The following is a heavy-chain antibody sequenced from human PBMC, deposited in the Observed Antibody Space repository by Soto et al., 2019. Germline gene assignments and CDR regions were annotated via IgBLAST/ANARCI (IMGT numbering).Heavy chain of an antibody. CDR3: ARHINEGYADSGDGRRNH. V-gene: IGHV1-69*02. Sequence: QVQLVQSGAEVKKPGSSVKVSCKGSGGSSSRHTINWVRQAPGQGLEWIGSMIYILGITNYAQKFQGRVTITADKSTSTAYMELSGLKSDDTAVYYCARHINEGYADSGDGRRNHWGQGTLVTVSS. CDR1: GGSSSRHT. CDR2: MIYILGIT. D-gene: IGHD4-17*01. J-gene: IGHJ5*02.